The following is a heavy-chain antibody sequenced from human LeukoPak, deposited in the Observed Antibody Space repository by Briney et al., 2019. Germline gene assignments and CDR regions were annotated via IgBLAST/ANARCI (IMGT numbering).Heavy chain of an antibody. D-gene: IGHD3-10*01. CDR2: INHRGST. Sequence: SETLSLTCAVFGGSFSGQYWSWIRQPPGKGLEWIGEINHRGSTTYNPSLKSRVTISVDTSKSQFSLKVRSLTAADTAVYYCARGFYYTGMDVWGQGTTVTVSS. CDR1: GGSFSGQY. V-gene: IGHV4-34*01. J-gene: IGHJ6*02. CDR3: ARGFYYTGMDV.